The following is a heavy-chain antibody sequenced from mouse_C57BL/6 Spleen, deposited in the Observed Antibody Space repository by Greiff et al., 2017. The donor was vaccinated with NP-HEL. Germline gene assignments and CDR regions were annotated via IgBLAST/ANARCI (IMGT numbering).Heavy chain of an antibody. Sequence: QVQLKQPGAELVRPGSSVKLSCKASGYTFTSYWMDWVKQRPGQGLEWIGNIYPSDSETHYNQKFKDKATLTVDKSSSTAYMQLSSLTSEDSAVYYCARSGGLGYFDYWGQGTTLTVSS. J-gene: IGHJ2*01. CDR3: ARSGGLGYFDY. CDR1: GYTFTSYW. CDR2: IYPSDSET. D-gene: IGHD4-1*01. V-gene: IGHV1-61*01.